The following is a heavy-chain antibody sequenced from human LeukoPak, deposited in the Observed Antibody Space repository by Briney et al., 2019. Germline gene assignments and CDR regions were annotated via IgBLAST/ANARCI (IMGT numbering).Heavy chain of an antibody. CDR1: GFTFSDYY. CDR2: ISSSGYTM. Sequence: GGSLRLSCAASGFTFSDYYMSWIRQAPGKGLEWVSYISSSGYTMYYADSVKGRFTISRDNTKNSVYLQMNSLRAEDTAVYYCARVGPAAAGRGYWYFDLWGRGALVTVSS. D-gene: IGHD6-13*01. V-gene: IGHV3-11*01. J-gene: IGHJ2*01. CDR3: ARVGPAAAGRGYWYFDL.